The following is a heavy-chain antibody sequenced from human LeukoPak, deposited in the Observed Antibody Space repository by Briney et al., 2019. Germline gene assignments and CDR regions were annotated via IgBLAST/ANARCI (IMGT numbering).Heavy chain of an antibody. CDR3: ARGYSYGFGGFIDC. CDR2: IYYSGST. CDR1: GGSISSYY. D-gene: IGHD5-18*01. Sequence: SETLSLTCTVSGGSISSYYWSWIRQPPGKGLEWIGYIYYSGSTNYNPSLKSRVTISVDTSKNQFSLKLSSVTAADTAVYYCARGYSYGFGGFIDCWGQGTLVTVSS. J-gene: IGHJ4*02. V-gene: IGHV4-59*01.